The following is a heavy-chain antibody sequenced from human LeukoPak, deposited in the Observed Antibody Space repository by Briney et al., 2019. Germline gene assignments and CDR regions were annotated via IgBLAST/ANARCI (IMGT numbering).Heavy chain of an antibody. Sequence: ASVKVSCKASGYTFTGYYMHWVRQAPGQGLEWMGWINPNSGSTNYAQKFQGRVTMTRDTSISTAYMELSRLRSDDTAVYYCARDLEQLVPSDVYYWGQGTLVTVSS. V-gene: IGHV1-2*02. D-gene: IGHD6-6*01. CDR3: ARDLEQLVPSDVYY. CDR2: INPNSGST. CDR1: GYTFTGYY. J-gene: IGHJ4*02.